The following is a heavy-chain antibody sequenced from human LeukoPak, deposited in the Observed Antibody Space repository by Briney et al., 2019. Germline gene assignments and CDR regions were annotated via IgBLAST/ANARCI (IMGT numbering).Heavy chain of an antibody. CDR3: VRAIGYCSSTSCYRAYYYYGMDV. D-gene: IGHD2-2*02. CDR2: IYYSGST. Sequence: SETLSLTCTVSGGSISSYYWSWIRQPPGKGLEWIGYIYYSGSTNYNPSLKSRVTISVDTSKNQFSLKLSSVTAADTAVYYCVRAIGYCSSTSCYRAYYYYGMDVWGQGTTVTVSS. J-gene: IGHJ6*02. V-gene: IGHV4-59*01. CDR1: GGSISSYY.